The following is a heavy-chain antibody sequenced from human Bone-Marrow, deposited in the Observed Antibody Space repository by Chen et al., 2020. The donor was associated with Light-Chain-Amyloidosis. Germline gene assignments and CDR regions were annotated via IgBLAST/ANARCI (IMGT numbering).Heavy chain of an antibody. V-gene: IGHV4-34*01. Sequence: GAGLLKPSETLSLTCAVSGGSCSGYYCSWIRQPHGKGLEWIGEINHSGTTNYNPSLQSRVTMAVDTSKNQFSLNLIPVTAADTAVYYCARLSPGGRGSKFSGVPAKNAFGVWGQGTMVTVSS. J-gene: IGHJ3*01. CDR1: GGSCSGYY. D-gene: IGHD3-3*01. CDR2: INHSGTT. CDR3: ARLSPGGRGSKFSGVPAKNAFGV.